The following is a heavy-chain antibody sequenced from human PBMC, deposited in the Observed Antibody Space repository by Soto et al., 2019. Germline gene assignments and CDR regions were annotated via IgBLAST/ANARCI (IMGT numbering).Heavy chain of an antibody. CDR1: GGSISSYY. CDR3: ASSYCSSTSCPYYYYYYMDV. D-gene: IGHD2-2*01. CDR2: IYYSGST. V-gene: IGHV4-59*01. J-gene: IGHJ6*03. Sequence: QVQLQESGPGLVKPSETLSLTCTVSGGSISSYYWSWIRQPPGKGLEWIGYIYYSGSTNYNPSLMSRVTISVDTSKNQFSLKLSSVTAADTAVYYCASSYCSSTSCPYYYYYYMDVWGKGTTVTVSS.